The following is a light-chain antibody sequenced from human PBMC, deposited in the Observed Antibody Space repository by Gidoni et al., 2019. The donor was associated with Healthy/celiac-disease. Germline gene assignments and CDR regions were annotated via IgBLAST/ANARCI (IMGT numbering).Light chain of an antibody. CDR3: QRRSNWPPGLT. V-gene: IGKV3-11*01. CDR1: QSVSSY. Sequence: DIVLTQSPATLSLSPGERATLSFMASQSVSSYLAWYQQKPGQAPRLLIYDASNRATGIPARFSGSGAGTGFTLTISSLEPEDFAVYYCQRRSNWPPGLTFGGGTKVEIK. J-gene: IGKJ4*01. CDR2: DAS.